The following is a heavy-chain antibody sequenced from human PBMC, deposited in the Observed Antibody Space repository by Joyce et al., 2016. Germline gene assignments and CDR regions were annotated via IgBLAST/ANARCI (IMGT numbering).Heavy chain of an antibody. CDR2: LSSSSSYI. Sequence: EVQLVESGGGLVKPGGSLRLSCAASGFTFSSYSMSWVRQATGKGLELVSSLSSSSSYIKYTDSVKGRFTTSRDNAKNSLYLQMNSLRVEDTAVYYCARSSYTNGIFDYWGQGTLVTVSS. D-gene: IGHD2-8*01. V-gene: IGHV3-21*01. CDR1: GFTFSSYS. J-gene: IGHJ4*02. CDR3: ARSSYTNGIFDY.